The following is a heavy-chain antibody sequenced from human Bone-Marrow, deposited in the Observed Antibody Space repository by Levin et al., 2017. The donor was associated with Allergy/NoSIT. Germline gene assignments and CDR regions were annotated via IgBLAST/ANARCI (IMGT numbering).Heavy chain of an antibody. V-gene: IGHV3-23*01. Sequence: SCAASGFTFGTYDMTWVRQAPGKGLEWVSSIIGSGAATYHADSVKGRFTISRDNSKYTLYLQMDSLRAEDTAVYYCAKRSPYYFDYWGQGTLVTVSS. J-gene: IGHJ4*02. CDR1: GFTFGTYD. CDR3: AKRSPYYFDY. CDR2: IIGSGAAT.